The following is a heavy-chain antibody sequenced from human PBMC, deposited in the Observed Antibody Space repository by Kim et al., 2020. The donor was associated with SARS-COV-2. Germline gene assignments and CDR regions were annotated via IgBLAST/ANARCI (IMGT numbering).Heavy chain of an antibody. CDR2: IIPIFGTA. J-gene: IGHJ6*02. V-gene: IGHV1-69*13. CDR3: ARDPGYSGYGYYYGMDV. CDR1: GGTFSSYA. D-gene: IGHD5-12*01. Sequence: SVKVSCKASGGTFSSYAISWVRQAPGQGLEWMGGIIPIFGTANYAQKFQGRVTITADESTSTAYMELSSLRSEDTAVYYCARDPGYSGYGYYYGMDVWGQGTTVTVSS.